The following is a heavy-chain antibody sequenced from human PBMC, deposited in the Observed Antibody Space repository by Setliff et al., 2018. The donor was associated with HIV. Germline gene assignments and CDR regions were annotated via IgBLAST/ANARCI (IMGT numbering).Heavy chain of an antibody. Sequence: ASVKVSCKASGGTFSSYAINWVRQAPGQGLEWMGGIIPIFGTANYAQEFQGRVTISRDTSASTAYMELSSLRSEDMAVYYCAREKVYSDPGYFDSWGQGTLVTVSS. CDR3: AREKVYSDPGYFDS. J-gene: IGHJ4*02. V-gene: IGHV1-69*05. D-gene: IGHD4-17*01. CDR2: IIPIFGTA. CDR1: GGTFSSYA.